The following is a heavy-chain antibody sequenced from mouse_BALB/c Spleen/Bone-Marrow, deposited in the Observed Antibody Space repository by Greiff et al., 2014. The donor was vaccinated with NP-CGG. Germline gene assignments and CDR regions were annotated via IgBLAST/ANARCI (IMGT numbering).Heavy chain of an antibody. CDR2: INPYNGAT. Sequence: VQLKGSGPELGKPGASVKISCKPSGYSFTGYFIYWGEQSHVKSLEGIGHINPYNGATNYNQNFKDKASLTVDKSSSTAYMELHSLTSEDSAVYYCARRRGNYEVDYWGQGTSVTVSS. V-gene: IGHV1-25*01. J-gene: IGHJ4*01. CDR3: ARRRGNYEVDY. D-gene: IGHD2-1*01. CDR1: GYSFTGYF.